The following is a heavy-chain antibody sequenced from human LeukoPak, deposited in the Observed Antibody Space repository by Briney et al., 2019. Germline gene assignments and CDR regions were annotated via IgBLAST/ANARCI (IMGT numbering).Heavy chain of an antibody. V-gene: IGHV3-30*03. CDR1: GFTFSSYG. CDR3: ARDMRRGYYDC. D-gene: IGHD3-22*01. J-gene: IGHJ4*02. CDR2: ISYDGSNK. Sequence: GGSLRLSCAASGFTFSSYGMHWVRQAPGKGLEWVAVISYDGSNKYYADSVKGRFTISRDNSKNTLYLQMNSLRAEDTAVYYCARDMRRGYYDCWGQGTLVTVSS.